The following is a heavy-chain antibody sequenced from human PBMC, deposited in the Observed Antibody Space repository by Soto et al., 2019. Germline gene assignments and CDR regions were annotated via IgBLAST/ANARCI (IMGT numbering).Heavy chain of an antibody. CDR1: GFIFGTYA. CDR2: IYSGGST. D-gene: IGHD2-2*01. CDR3: ASARGMPSYYYGMDV. J-gene: IGHJ6*02. V-gene: IGHV3-53*01. Sequence: GGSLRLSCAASGFIFGTYAMSWVRQAPGKGLEWVSVIYSGGSTYYADSVKGRFTISRDNSKNTLYLQMNSLRAEDTAVYYCASARGMPSYYYGMDVWGQGTTVTVSS.